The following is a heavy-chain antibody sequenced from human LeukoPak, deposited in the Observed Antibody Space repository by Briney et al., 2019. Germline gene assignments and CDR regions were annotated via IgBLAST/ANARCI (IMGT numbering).Heavy chain of an antibody. D-gene: IGHD4-17*01. CDR2: MYYSGSI. J-gene: IGHJ4*02. CDR1: GGSISSSNYY. V-gene: IGHV4-39*07. Sequence: SETLSLTCTVSGGSISSSNYYWGWIRQPPSKGLEWIGSMYYSGSIFYNPSLKSRVTISINTSKNQFSLKVSSVTAADTAVYYCARDLGMTTVTYFDYWGQGTLVTVSS. CDR3: ARDLGMTTVTYFDY.